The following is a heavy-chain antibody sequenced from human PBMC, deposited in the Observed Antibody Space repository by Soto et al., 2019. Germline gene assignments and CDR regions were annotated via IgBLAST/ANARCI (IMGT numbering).Heavy chain of an antibody. CDR1: GFTFSSYA. J-gene: IGHJ4*02. V-gene: IGHV3-23*01. CDR3: AKDHSSSEDY. D-gene: IGHD6-6*01. Sequence: GGSLRLSFAASGFTFSSYAMSWVRQAPGKWLEWVSAISGSGGSTYYADSVKGLFTISRDNSKNTLYLQINSPRAEDKDVYYCAKDHSSSEDYWGQGTLVTVYS. CDR2: ISGSGGST.